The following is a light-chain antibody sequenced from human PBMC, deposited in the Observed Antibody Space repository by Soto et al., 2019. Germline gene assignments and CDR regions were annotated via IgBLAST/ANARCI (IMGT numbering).Light chain of an antibody. CDR3: QQYYTYPWT. V-gene: IGKV1-8*01. CDR2: ATS. J-gene: IGKJ1*01. Sequence: GDKVTITCRASQCISSYLGWFQQKPGRPPKLLMSATSTLQSDVPSRFSGSGSGTDFTLTIGCLQSEDFATYYCQQYYTYPWTFGQGTKVDIK. CDR1: QCISSY.